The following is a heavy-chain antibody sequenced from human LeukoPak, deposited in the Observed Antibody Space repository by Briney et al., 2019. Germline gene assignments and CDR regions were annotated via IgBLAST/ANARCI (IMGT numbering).Heavy chain of an antibody. CDR1: GFTFSTYW. J-gene: IGHJ3*02. D-gene: IGHD1-26*01. CDR3: AKSIVGATGDAFDI. V-gene: IGHV3-30*18. Sequence: LGGSLRLSCAASGFTFSTYWMSWVRQAPGKGLEWVAVISFDGSNKYYADSVKGRFTISRDNSKNTLYLQMNSLRAEDTAVYYCAKSIVGATGDAFDIWGQGTMVTVSS. CDR2: ISFDGSNK.